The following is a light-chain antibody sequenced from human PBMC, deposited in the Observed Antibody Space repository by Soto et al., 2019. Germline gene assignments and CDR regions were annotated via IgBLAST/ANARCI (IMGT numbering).Light chain of an antibody. CDR2: DAS. Sequence: EIVMTQSPATLSVSPGERATLSCRASQSVNSNLAWYRQKPGQAPRLLISDASTRATGVPARFSGSGSGTEFTLTISSPQSEDSGIYYCQQYKFWPPLTFGGGTKVEIK. V-gene: IGKV3-15*01. CDR3: QQYKFWPPLT. J-gene: IGKJ4*01. CDR1: QSVNSN.